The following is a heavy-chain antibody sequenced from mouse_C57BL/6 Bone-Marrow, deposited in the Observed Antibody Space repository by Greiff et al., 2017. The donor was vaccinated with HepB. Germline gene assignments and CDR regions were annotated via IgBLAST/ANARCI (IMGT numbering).Heavy chain of an antibody. J-gene: IGHJ1*03. CDR3: ARDAGYYYGSSYGYFDV. Sequence: EVQRVESGGGLVQSGRSLRLSCATSGFTFSDFYMEWVRQAPGKGLEWIAASRNKANDYTTEYSASVKGRFIVSRDTSQSILYLQMNALRAEDTAIYYCARDAGYYYGSSYGYFDVWGTGTTVTVSS. CDR2: SRNKANDYTT. D-gene: IGHD1-1*01. V-gene: IGHV7-1*01. CDR1: GFTFSDFY.